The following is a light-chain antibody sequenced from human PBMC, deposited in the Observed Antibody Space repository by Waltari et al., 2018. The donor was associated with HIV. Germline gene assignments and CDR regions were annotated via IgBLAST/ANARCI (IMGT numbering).Light chain of an antibody. CDR3: SSYTNSDILL. CDR2: GVN. Sequence: QSALTQPASVSGSPGQSITLSCTVADPALALYNLVPWYRQHPDKAPQRLIYGVNPRPSGVSDRFSGSKAGNTASLTISSLQAEDEADYYCSSYTNSDILLFGGGTKLTVL. V-gene: IGLV2-14*01. J-gene: IGLJ2*01. CDR1: DPALALYNL.